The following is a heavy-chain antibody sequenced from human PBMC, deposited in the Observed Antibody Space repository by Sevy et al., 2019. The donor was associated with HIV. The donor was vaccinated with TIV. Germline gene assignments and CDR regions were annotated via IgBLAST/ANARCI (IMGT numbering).Heavy chain of an antibody. Sequence: SETLSLTCTVSGGSISSGTYYWNWIRQPAGKGLEWIGRIYTSGSSDYRPSLKSRVTMSIDTSKNQFSLKLSSLTAADTAVYYSARATPGVTSTSGAFDPWGQGTLVTVSS. CDR3: ARATPGVTSTSGAFDP. J-gene: IGHJ5*02. CDR1: GGSISSGTYY. D-gene: IGHD7-27*01. CDR2: IYTSGSS. V-gene: IGHV4-61*02.